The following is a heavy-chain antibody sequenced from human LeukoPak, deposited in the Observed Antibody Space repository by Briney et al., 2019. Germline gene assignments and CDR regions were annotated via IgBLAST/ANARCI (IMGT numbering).Heavy chain of an antibody. Sequence: SETLSLTCTVSGGSISSYYWSWIRQPPGKGLEWIGYIYHSGSTNYNPSLKSRVTISVDTSKNQFSLKLSSVTAADTAVYYCARDIGSGSYHGFDYWGQGTLVAVSS. CDR1: GGSISSYY. CDR3: ARDIGSGSYHGFDY. D-gene: IGHD3-10*01. CDR2: IYHSGST. V-gene: IGHV4-59*01. J-gene: IGHJ4*02.